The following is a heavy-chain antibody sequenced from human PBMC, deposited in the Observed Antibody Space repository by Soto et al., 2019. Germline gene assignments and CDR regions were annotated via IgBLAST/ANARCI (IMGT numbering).Heavy chain of an antibody. CDR2: INHSGST. CDR3: ARGSGDGYNLGLYYFDY. D-gene: IGHD5-12*01. J-gene: IGHJ4*02. V-gene: IGHV4-34*01. CDR1: GGSFSGYY. Sequence: SETLSLTCAVYGGSFSGYYWSWIRQPPGKGLEWIGEINHSGSTNYNPPLKSRVTISVDTSKNQFSLKLSSVTAADTAVYYCARGSGDGYNLGLYYFDYWGQGTLVTVS.